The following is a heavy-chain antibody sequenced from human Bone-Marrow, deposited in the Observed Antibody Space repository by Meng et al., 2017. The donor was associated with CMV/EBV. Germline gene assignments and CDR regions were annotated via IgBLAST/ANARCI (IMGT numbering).Heavy chain of an antibody. Sequence: GESLKISCAASGFTFSSYGMHWVRQAPGKGLEWVAFIRYDGSNKYYADSVKGRFTISRDNSKNTLYLQMNSLRAEDTAVYYCAKDGGLTPIVGDAFDIWGQGTMVTVSS. CDR3: AKDGGLTPIVGDAFDI. CDR2: IRYDGSNK. V-gene: IGHV3-30*02. J-gene: IGHJ3*02. D-gene: IGHD1-26*01. CDR1: GFTFSSYG.